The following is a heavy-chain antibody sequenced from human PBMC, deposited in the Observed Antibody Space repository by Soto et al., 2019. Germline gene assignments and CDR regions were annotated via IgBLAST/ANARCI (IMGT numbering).Heavy chain of an antibody. CDR3: ARVVRDYDSSGYYNY. CDR1: GYTFTSDA. D-gene: IGHD3-22*01. J-gene: IGHJ4*02. Sequence: GASVKVSCKGSGYTFTSDAMHWVRQAPGQRLEWMGWINAGNGNTKYSQKFQGRVTITRDTSASTAYMELSSLRSEDTAVYYCARVVRDYDSSGYYNYWGQGTLVTGSS. CDR2: INAGNGNT. V-gene: IGHV1-3*01.